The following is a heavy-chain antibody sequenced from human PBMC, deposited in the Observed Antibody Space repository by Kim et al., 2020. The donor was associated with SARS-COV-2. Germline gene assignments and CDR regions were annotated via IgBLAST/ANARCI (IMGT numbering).Heavy chain of an antibody. CDR1: GFTFSSYS. Sequence: GGSLRLSCAASGFTFSSYSMNWVRQAPGKGLEWVSSISSSSSYIYYADSVKGRFTISRDNAKNSLYLQMNSLRAEDTAVYYCARGQYGSGRVCYFDYWGQGTLVTVSS. V-gene: IGHV3-21*01. CDR2: ISSSSSYI. J-gene: IGHJ4*02. D-gene: IGHD3-10*01. CDR3: ARGQYGSGRVCYFDY.